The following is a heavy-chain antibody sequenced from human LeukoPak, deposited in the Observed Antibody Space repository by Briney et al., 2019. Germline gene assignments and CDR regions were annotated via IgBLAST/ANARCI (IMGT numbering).Heavy chain of an antibody. V-gene: IGHV4-61*02. CDR2: IYTSGST. CDR3: ARVSWFPGTSYYYMDV. Sequence: SETLSLTCTVSGGSISSGSYYWSWIRQPAGKGLEWIGRIYTSGSTNYNPSLKSRVTISVDTSKNQFSLKLSSVTAADTAVYYCARVSWFPGTSYYYMDVWGKGPTVTVSS. J-gene: IGHJ6*03. CDR1: GGSISSGSYY. D-gene: IGHD1-1*01.